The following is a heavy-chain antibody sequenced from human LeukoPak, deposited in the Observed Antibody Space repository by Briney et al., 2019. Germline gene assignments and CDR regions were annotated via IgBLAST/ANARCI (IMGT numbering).Heavy chain of an antibody. CDR3: AGGTGFIIKD. CDR1: GFTFSLYW. CDR2: IKQDGSEK. Sequence: GGSLRLSCAASGFTFSLYWMNWVRRAPGKGLEWVANIKQDGSEKNYVDPVKGRFTISRDNAKNSLYLQMNNLRVEDTAMYYCAGGTGFIIKDWGQGTLVTVSS. D-gene: IGHD3-9*01. V-gene: IGHV3-7*03. J-gene: IGHJ4*02.